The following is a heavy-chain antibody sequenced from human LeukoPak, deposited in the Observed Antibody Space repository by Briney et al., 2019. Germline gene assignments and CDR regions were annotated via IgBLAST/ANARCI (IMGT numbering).Heavy chain of an antibody. Sequence: SGTLSLTCTVSRGSLSPDHCAWIRQPPGKGLEWIGYIFYTGRARYNPSLEGRATLTVDMSKNQVSLKLRSVTAADTATYYCARLVDGANTRVDSWGQGTLVTVSS. J-gene: IGHJ4*02. CDR3: ARLVDGANTRVDS. D-gene: IGHD4/OR15-4a*01. CDR2: IFYTGRA. CDR1: RGSLSPDH. V-gene: IGHV4-59*08.